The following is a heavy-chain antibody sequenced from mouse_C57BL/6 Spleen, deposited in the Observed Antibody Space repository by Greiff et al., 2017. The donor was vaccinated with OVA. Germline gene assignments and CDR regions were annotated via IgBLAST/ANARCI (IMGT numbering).Heavy chain of an antibody. CDR3: AVITTAPWYFDV. CDR1: GYTFTSYW. Sequence: QVQLKESGAELVKPGASVKLSCKASGYTFTSYWMQWVKQRPGQGLEWIGEIDPSDSYTNYNQKFKGKATLTVDTSSSTAYMQLSSLTSEDSAVYYCAVITTAPWYFDVWGTGTTVTVSS. V-gene: IGHV1-50*01. D-gene: IGHD1-1*01. CDR2: IDPSDSYT. J-gene: IGHJ1*03.